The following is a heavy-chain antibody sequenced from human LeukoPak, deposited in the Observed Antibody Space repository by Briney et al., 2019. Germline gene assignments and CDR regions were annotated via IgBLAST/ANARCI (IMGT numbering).Heavy chain of an antibody. V-gene: IGHV3-7*01. CDR2: IKQDGSEK. D-gene: IGHD2-2*01. Sequence: PGGSLRLSCAASGFIFSSYWMSWVRQAPGKGLEWVANIKQDGSEKYYVDSVKGRFTISRDNAKNSLYLQMNSLRAEDTAVYYCARAGYIVVVPAASLFDPWGQGTLVTVSS. CDR1: GFIFSSYW. CDR3: ARAGYIVVVPAASLFDP. J-gene: IGHJ5*02.